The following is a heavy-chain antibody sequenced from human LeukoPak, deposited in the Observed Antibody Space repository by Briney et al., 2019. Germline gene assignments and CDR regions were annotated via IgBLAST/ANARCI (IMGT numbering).Heavy chain of an antibody. CDR2: INQDGSEK. J-gene: IGHJ4*02. V-gene: IGHV3-7*05. Sequence: PGGSLRLSCAASGFTFSIYWMSWVRQAPGKGLEWVANINQDGSEKYYVDSVKGRFTVSRDNSKNTLYLQMSSLRADDTAVYYCAKGSGAYAYLFDYWGRGTLVTVSS. CDR3: AKGSGAYAYLFDY. CDR1: GFTFSIYW. D-gene: IGHD2-15*01.